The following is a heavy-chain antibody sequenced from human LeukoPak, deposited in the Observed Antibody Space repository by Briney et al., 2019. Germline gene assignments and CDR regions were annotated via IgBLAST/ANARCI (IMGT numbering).Heavy chain of an antibody. CDR2: INPNSGGT. J-gene: IGHJ4*02. CDR3: ARDPMGSSTFDY. CDR1: GYTFTGYY. D-gene: IGHD6-13*01. V-gene: IGHV1-2*02. Sequence: GASVKVSCKASGYTFTGYYMHWVRQAPGQGLEWMGWINPNSGGTNYAQKFQGRVTMTRDTFISTAYMELSRLRSDDTAVYYCARDPMGSSTFDYWGQGTLVTVSS.